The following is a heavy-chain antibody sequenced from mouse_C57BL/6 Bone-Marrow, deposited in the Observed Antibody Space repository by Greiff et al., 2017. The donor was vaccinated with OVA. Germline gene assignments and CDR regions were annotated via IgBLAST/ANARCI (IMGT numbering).Heavy chain of an antibody. Sequence: VQLQQPGAELVKPGASVKLSCKASGYTFTSYWMHWVKQRPGQGLEWIGMIHPNSGSTNYNEKFKSKATLTVDKSSSTAYMQLSSLTSEDSAVYYCASIYDGYYGVAYWGQGTLVTVSA. J-gene: IGHJ3*01. CDR2: IHPNSGST. CDR1: GYTFTSYW. CDR3: ASIYDGYYGVAY. V-gene: IGHV1-64*01. D-gene: IGHD2-3*01.